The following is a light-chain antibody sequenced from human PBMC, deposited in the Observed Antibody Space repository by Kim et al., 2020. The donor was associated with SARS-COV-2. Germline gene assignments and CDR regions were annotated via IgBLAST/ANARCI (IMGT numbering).Light chain of an antibody. CDR2: DVS. J-gene: IGLJ2*01. CDR3: SSYTSSSEV. Sequence: GGSITLSCTSTSNDVDSYTYCSWYQPHPGKAPRLMIYDVSNRRSGVSNRFSGSESGNTAALTISGLQAEDEADYYCSSYTSSSEVFGGGTQLTVL. CDR1: SNDVDSYTY. V-gene: IGLV2-14*03.